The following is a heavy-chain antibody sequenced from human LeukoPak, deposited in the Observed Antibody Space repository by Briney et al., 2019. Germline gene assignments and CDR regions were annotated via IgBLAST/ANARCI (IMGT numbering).Heavy chain of an antibody. CDR3: AIEGPNAFDI. Sequence: SETLSLTCTVSGDSISSYYWGWIRQPPGKGLEWIGSIYYSGSTYYNPSLKSRVTISVDTSKNQFSLKLSSVTAADTAVYYCAIEGPNAFDIWGQGTMVTVSS. CDR1: GDSISSYY. CDR2: IYYSGST. J-gene: IGHJ3*02. V-gene: IGHV4-39*02.